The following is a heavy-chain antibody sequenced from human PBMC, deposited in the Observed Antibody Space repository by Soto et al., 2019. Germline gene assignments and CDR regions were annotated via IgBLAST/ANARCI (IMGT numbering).Heavy chain of an antibody. J-gene: IGHJ4*03. Sequence: SETLSLTCAVSGGSFTSNNWWTWVRQPPGQGLEWIGEIYRTGSTNYNPSLKSRVTISDDTSKNQISLKLRSVTAADTAMYFCVSNSWHPFFNLGYFDHCGQGALVIGSA. CDR1: GGSFTSNNW. D-gene: IGHD1-26*01. CDR2: IYRTGST. CDR3: VSNSWHPFFNLGYFDH. V-gene: IGHV4-4*02.